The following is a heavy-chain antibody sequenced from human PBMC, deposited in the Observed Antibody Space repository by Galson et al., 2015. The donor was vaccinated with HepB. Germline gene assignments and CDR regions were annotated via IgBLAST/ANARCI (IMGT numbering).Heavy chain of an antibody. V-gene: IGHV3-33*01. Sequence: SLRLSCAASGVAFRNFGMHWVRQAPGKGLEWVAVIWYDDGSQKYYADSVKGRFTISRDNSKNTLYLQMNSLIAEDTAIYYCARGPRVQLERLDYWGQGTLVTVSS. CDR3: ARGPRVQLERLDY. J-gene: IGHJ4*02. CDR1: GVAFRNFG. CDR2: IWYDDGSQK. D-gene: IGHD1-1*01.